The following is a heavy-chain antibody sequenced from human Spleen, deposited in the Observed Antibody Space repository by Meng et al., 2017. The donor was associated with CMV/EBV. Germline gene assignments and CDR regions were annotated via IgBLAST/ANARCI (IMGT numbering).Heavy chain of an antibody. J-gene: IGHJ4*02. Sequence: GESLKISCAASGFTFSNFSMIWVRQAPGKGLEYVSSISSSTYYKYYADSVKGRFTISRDNAKKSLYLQMNSLRAEDTAVYYCAKVTIGYCGSSSCPGDYWGQGTLVTVSS. D-gene: IGHD2-2*01. CDR3: AKVTIGYCGSSSCPGDY. CDR2: ISSSTYYK. CDR1: GFTFSNFS. V-gene: IGHV3-21*01.